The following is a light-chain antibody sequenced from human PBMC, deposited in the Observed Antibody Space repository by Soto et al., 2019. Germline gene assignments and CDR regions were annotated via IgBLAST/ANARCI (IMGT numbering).Light chain of an antibody. CDR3: SSYAGSSNV. CDR2: DVS. J-gene: IGLJ1*01. V-gene: IGLV2-11*01. CDR1: SSDVGAYNY. Sequence: QSALTQPRSVSGSPGQSVTISCTGTSSDVGAYNYVSWYQQHPGKAPKLMIYDVSKRLSGVPDRFSGSKSGNTASLTVSGLQAEDEADYYCSSYAGSSNVFGTGTKVTVL.